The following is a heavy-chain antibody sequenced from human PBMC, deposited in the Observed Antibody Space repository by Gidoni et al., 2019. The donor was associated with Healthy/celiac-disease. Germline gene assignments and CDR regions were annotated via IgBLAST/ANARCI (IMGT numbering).Heavy chain of an antibody. CDR2: IYHSGST. CDR1: GVSISSSNW. V-gene: IGHV4-4*02. J-gene: IGHJ3*02. D-gene: IGHD3-10*01. CDR3: ARDRATPNYYGSGSDAFDI. Sequence: QVQLQASGPGLVKPSGTLSLTCAVSGVSISSSNWWSWVRQPPGKRLEWIGEIYHSGSTNYNPSLKSRVTISVDKSKNQFSLKLSSVTAADTAVYYCARDRATPNYYGSGSDAFDIWGQGTMVTVSS.